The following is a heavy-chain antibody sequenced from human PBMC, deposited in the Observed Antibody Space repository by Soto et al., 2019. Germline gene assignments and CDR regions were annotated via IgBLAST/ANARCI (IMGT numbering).Heavy chain of an antibody. CDR2: ISGSGGST. CDR1: GFTFSSYA. V-gene: IGHV3-23*01. CDR3: AKYLRGSGSYKPSFDY. Sequence: GGSLRLSCAASGFTFSSYAMSWVRQAPGKGLEWVSAISGSGGSTYYADSVKGRFTISRDNSKNTLYLQMNSLRAEDTAVYYCAKYLRGSGSYKPSFDYWGQGTLVTVSS. J-gene: IGHJ4*02. D-gene: IGHD3-10*01.